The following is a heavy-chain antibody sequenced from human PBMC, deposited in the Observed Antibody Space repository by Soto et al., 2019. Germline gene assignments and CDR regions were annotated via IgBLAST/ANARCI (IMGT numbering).Heavy chain of an antibody. J-gene: IGHJ4*02. D-gene: IGHD1-1*01. Sequence: GGSLRLSCAASVFTFSSYAIHWFRQAPGKGLEWVAVISNDGSSKYYADSVKGRFTISRDNSKNTLDLQMNSLRTEDTAVYYCARDRLPRASVATPGYLDYWGQGSLVTVSS. CDR2: ISNDGSSK. CDR1: VFTFSSYA. V-gene: IGHV3-30-3*01. CDR3: ARDRLPRASVATPGYLDY.